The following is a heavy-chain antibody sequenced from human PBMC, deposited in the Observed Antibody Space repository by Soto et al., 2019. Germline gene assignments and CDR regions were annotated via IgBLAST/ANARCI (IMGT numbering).Heavy chain of an antibody. J-gene: IGHJ5*02. CDR2: IIPILGIA. Sequence: SVKVSCKASGGTFSSYTISWVRQAPGQGLEWMGRIIPILGIANYAQKFQGRVTITADKSTSTAYMELSSLRSEDTAVYYCARDTAGDWFDPWGQGTLVTVSS. CDR1: GGTFSSYT. V-gene: IGHV1-69*04. CDR3: ARDTAGDWFDP. D-gene: IGHD5-18*01.